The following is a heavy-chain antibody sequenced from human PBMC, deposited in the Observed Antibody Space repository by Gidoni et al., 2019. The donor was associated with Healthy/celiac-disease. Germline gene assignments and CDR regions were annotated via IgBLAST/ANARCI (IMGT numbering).Heavy chain of an antibody. Sequence: EVQLLASGGGLVQPGASLRLSCAASGFTFRSYAMSWVRQAPGQGLEWVSAISGSGCSTSYADSVKGRFTISRDNAKNTLYLQMNSLRAEDTAVYYCAKALIAVADPLLDYWGQGTLVTVSS. CDR2: ISGSGCST. D-gene: IGHD6-19*01. J-gene: IGHJ4*02. CDR3: AKALIAVADPLLDY. CDR1: GFTFRSYA. V-gene: IGHV3-23*01.